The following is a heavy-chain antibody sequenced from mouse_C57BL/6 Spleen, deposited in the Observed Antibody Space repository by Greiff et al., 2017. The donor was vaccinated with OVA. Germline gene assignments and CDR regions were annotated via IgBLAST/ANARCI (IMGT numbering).Heavy chain of an antibody. Sequence: QVQLQQPGAELVKPGASVKLSCKASGYTFTSYWMHWVKQRPGRGLEWIGMIDPNSGGTKYNEKFKSKATLTVDTPSSTAYMQLSSLTSEDSAVYYCASPLYEGAMDDWGQGTSVTVSS. CDR3: ASPLYEGAMDD. J-gene: IGHJ4*01. CDR2: IDPNSGGT. V-gene: IGHV1-72*01. CDR1: GYTFTSYW. D-gene: IGHD1-1*01.